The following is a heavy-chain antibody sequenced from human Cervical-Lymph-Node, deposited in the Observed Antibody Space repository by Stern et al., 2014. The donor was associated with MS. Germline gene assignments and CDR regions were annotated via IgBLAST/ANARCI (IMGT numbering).Heavy chain of an antibody. J-gene: IGHJ4*02. Sequence: QVQLVESGPGLVKPSQTLSLTCTVSGGSISSCGHYWSWIRQHPGKGLEWIGYIYNSGSTHYSPSLKSRVTISIDTSKNQFSLKLSSVTAADTAVYYCARDGTSTPNDYWGQGTLVTVSS. CDR2: IYNSGST. CDR1: GGSISSCGHY. CDR3: ARDGTSTPNDY. V-gene: IGHV4-31*03.